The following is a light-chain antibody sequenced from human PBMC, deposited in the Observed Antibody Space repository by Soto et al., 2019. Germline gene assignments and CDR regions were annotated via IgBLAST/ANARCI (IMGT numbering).Light chain of an antibody. Sequence: EIVLTKSPGTLSLSPGERATLSCRASPSVSSSFLAWYQQKPGQAPRLLIYGTSSRATDIPDRFSGSGSGTDLTLTISRLEPVDFSGYHCQQYGPFPWTFGQGTKVEIK. J-gene: IGKJ1*01. CDR1: PSVSSSF. CDR3: QQYGPFPWT. V-gene: IGKV3-20*01. CDR2: GTS.